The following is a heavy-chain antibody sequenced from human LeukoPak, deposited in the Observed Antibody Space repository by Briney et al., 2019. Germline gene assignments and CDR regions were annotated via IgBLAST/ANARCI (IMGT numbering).Heavy chain of an antibody. CDR3: ARDIRSSGPFLGSRYFDY. V-gene: IGHV3-21*01. CDR1: GFTFSSYS. CDR2: ISSSSSYI. J-gene: IGHJ4*02. Sequence: GGSLRLSCAASGFTFSSYSMNWVRQAPGKGLEWVSSISSSSSYIYYADSVKGRFTISRDNAKNSLYLQMNSLRAEDTAVYYCARDIRSSGPFLGSRYFDYWGRGTLVTVSS. D-gene: IGHD6-19*01.